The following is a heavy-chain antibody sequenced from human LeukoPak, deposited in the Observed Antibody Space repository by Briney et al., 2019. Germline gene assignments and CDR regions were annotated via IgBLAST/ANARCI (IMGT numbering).Heavy chain of an antibody. V-gene: IGHV1-2*02. D-gene: IGHD6-19*01. CDR2: INPNSGGT. CDR1: GYTFTDYY. Sequence: ASVKVSCKASGYTFTDYYMHWVRQAPGQGLEWMGWINPNSGGTNYTQKFQGRVTITRDTSISTAFMELSRLRSDDTAVFYCARDGGAVALDYWGQGTLVTVSS. J-gene: IGHJ4*02. CDR3: ARDGGAVALDY.